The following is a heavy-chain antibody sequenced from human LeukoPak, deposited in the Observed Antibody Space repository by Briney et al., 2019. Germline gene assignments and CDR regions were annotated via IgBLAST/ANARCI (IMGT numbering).Heavy chain of an antibody. CDR1: GFTFSSYA. CDR3: AKAQYIAARPESIPKANDAFDI. CDR2: ISGSGGST. D-gene: IGHD6-6*01. J-gene: IGHJ3*02. Sequence: GGSLRLSCAASGFTFSSYAMSWVRQAPGKGLEWVSAISGSGGSTYYADSVKGRFTISRDNSKNTLYLQMNSLRAEDTAVYYCAKAQYIAARPESIPKANDAFDIWGQGTMVTVSS. V-gene: IGHV3-23*01.